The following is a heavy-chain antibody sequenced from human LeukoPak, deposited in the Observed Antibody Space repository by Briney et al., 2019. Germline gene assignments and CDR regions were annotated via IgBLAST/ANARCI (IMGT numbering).Heavy chain of an antibody. J-gene: IGHJ4*02. CDR2: IKDGGTTT. Sequence: PGGSLRLSCAASGFTFSSYWIHWVRQVPGKGPVWVSRIKDGGTTTDYADSVKGRFTISRDDAKNTLYLQMNSLRAKDTAVYYCAKQARYSNFWSGYLYYFDYWGQGTLVTVSS. CDR1: GFTFSSYW. CDR3: AKQARYSNFWSGYLYYFDY. D-gene: IGHD3-3*01. V-gene: IGHV3-74*01.